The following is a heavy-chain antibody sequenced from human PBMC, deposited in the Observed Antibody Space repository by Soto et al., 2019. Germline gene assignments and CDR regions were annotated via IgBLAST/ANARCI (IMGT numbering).Heavy chain of an antibody. J-gene: IGHJ4*02. D-gene: IGHD2-15*01. Sequence: QVQLQESGPGLVKPSETLSLTCNVSGGSINSGGYYWGWIRQHPGKGLEWIGYIHYRGRTSYNPSLQSRVSISLDMSGHQFSLKLTSVTAADTAVYYWARCRDAFGFDSWGQGTLVTVSS. CDR2: IHYRGRT. CDR3: ARCRDAFGFDS. V-gene: IGHV4-31*03. CDR1: GGSINSGGYY.